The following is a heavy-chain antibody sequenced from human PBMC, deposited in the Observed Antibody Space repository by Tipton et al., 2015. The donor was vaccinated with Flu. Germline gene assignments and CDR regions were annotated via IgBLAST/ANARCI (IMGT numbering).Heavy chain of an antibody. Sequence: TLSLTCTVSGGSISSGSYYWSWIRQPAGKGLEWIGRIYYSGSTYYNPSLKSRVTISVDTSKNQFSLKLSSVTAADTAVYYCARDPTADSVLTAIVYYYYGMEVWGQGTTVTVSS. V-gene: IGHV4-61*02. CDR2: IYYSGST. J-gene: IGHJ6*02. D-gene: IGHD2-21*02. CDR3: ARDPTADSVLTAIVYYYYGMEV. CDR1: GGSISSGSYY.